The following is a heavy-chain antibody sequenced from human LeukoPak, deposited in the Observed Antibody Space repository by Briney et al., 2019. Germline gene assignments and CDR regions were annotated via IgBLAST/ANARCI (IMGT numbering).Heavy chain of an antibody. D-gene: IGHD3-9*01. CDR2: IYHTGAT. V-gene: IGHV4-38-2*02. Sequence: SEPLSLTCAVSGYSISSGYFWVWIRQPPGKGLEWIGSIYHTGATYYNPSLGSPVTISVDTSKNQFSLEVNSVTAADTAVYYCARDLGLTISANWFDPWGQGTLVTVSS. J-gene: IGHJ5*02. CDR3: ARDLGLTISANWFDP. CDR1: GYSISSGYF.